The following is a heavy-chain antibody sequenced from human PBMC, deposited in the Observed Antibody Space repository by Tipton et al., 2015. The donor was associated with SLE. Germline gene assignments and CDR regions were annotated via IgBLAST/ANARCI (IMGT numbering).Heavy chain of an antibody. CDR1: GASISAYY. CDR2: MYDTGST. Sequence: TLSLTYTVSGASISAYYWSWIRQPPGKGLEWIGYMYDTGSTVYNPSLKSRVTISGHPSKNQFSLKLSSVTAADTAVYFCARTAIMVQGVIIPDYFDYWGQGTLVTVSS. V-gene: IGHV4-59*01. D-gene: IGHD3-10*01. CDR3: ARTAIMVQGVIIPDYFDY. J-gene: IGHJ4*02.